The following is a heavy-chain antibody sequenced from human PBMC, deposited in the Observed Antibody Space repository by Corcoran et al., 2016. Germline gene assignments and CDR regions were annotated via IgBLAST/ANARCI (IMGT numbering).Heavy chain of an antibody. CDR3: AKEKIIQGYGSSTSCYTANDY. CDR2: ISYDGSNK. V-gene: IGHV3-30*18. Sequence: QVQLVESGGGVVQPGRSLRLSCAASGFTFSSYGMHWVRQAPGKGLEWVAVISYDGSNKYYADSVKGRFTISRDNSKNTLYLQMNSLRAEDTAVYYWAKEKIIQGYGSSTSCYTANDYWGQGTLVTVSS. D-gene: IGHD2-2*02. CDR1: GFTFSSYG. J-gene: IGHJ4*02.